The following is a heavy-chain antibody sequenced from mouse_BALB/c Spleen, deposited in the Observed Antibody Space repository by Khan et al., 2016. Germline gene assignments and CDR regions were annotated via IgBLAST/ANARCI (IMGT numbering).Heavy chain of an antibody. V-gene: IGHV1-9*01. J-gene: IGHJ3*01. CDR1: GYTFSSYW. CDR3: ARGDYRYDWFAY. CDR2: ILPGSGST. D-gene: IGHD2-14*01. Sequence: QVQLQQSGAELMKPGASVKISCKATGYTFSSYWIEWVKQRPGHGLEWIGEILPGSGSTNYNEKFKGKATFTADTSSNTAYMQLSSLTSEDSAVYSCARGDYRYDWFAYWCQGTLVTVSA.